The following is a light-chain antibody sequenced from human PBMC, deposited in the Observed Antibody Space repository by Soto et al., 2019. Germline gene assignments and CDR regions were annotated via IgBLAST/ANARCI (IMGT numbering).Light chain of an antibody. V-gene: IGKV3-20*01. CDR3: QQYGSSPLT. CDR1: QSVSSSY. J-gene: IGKJ4*01. Sequence: IVLTQSPGTLSLSPGERATLSCRASQSVSSSYLAWYQQKPGQAPRLLIYGASSRATGIPDRFSGSGSGTDFTLTISRLEPEDFAVYYCQQYGSSPLTFGRGTKVEIK. CDR2: GAS.